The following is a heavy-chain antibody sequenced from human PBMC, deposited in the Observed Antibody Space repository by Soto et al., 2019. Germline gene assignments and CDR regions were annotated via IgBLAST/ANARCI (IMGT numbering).Heavy chain of an antibody. Sequence: GSLRLSCAASGFTFSSYSMNWVRQAPGKGLEWVSSISSSSSYIYYADSVKGRFTISRDNAKNSLYLQMNSLRAEDTAVYYCEGRYWSGGSCLVDLGIMDPWGQGT. CDR2: ISSSSSYI. CDR1: GFTFSSYS. V-gene: IGHV3-21*01. J-gene: IGHJ5*02. CDR3: EGRYWSGGSCLVDLGIMDP. D-gene: IGHD2-15*01.